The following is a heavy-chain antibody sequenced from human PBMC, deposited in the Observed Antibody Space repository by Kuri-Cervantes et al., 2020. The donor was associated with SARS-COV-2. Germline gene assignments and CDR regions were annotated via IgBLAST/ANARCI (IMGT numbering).Heavy chain of an antibody. Sequence: ASVKISCKASGYTFNNYGISWVRQAPEQGLKWMGWISANNGNTNYAQKAQGRVTMTTDTSTSTAYMELKSLRSDDTAVYYCARDRDYYDSGGYWGQGTLVTVSS. CDR2: ISANNGNT. CDR1: GYTFNNYG. J-gene: IGHJ4*02. CDR3: ARDRDYYDSGGY. V-gene: IGHV1-18*04. D-gene: IGHD3-22*01.